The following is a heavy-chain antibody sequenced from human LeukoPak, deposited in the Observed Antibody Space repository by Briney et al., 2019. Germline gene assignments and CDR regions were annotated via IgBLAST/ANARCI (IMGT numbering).Heavy chain of an antibody. D-gene: IGHD2-2*01. Sequence: ASVKVSFKASGYTFTDYYMHWVRQAPGQGLEWMGWINPDSGGTNYAEKFQGRVTMTRDTSISTAYMELSRLRSDDTAVYYCASLPAAALYYFDYWGQGTLVTVSS. CDR3: ASLPAAALYYFDY. V-gene: IGHV1-2*02. CDR1: GYTFTDYY. J-gene: IGHJ4*02. CDR2: INPDSGGT.